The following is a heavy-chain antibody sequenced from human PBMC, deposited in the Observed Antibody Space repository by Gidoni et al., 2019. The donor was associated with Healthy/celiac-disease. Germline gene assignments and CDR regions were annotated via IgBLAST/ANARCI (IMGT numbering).Heavy chain of an antibody. J-gene: IGHJ4*02. Sequence: EVQLVASGGGLVQPGGSLRLSCSASGFTFSSSAMHWVRQAPGKGLEYVSAISSNGGSTYYADAGKGRFTISRDNSKNTLYLQMSSRRAEDTAVYYCVKAGGYCTNGVCLYYFDYWGQGTLVTVSS. CDR2: ISSNGGST. V-gene: IGHV3-64D*06. D-gene: IGHD2-8*01. CDR3: VKAGGYCTNGVCLYYFDY. CDR1: GFTFSSSA.